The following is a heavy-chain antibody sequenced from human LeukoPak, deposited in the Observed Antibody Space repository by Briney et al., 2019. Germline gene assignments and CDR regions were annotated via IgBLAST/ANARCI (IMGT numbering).Heavy chain of an antibody. J-gene: IGHJ6*03. D-gene: IGHD5-24*01. CDR3: ARVDGWLQFEDYYYMDV. Sequence: GGSLRLSCAASGFIFSDFWMTWVRQAPGKGLEWVANMNQDGNEKRYVDSVKGRFTISRDNAKNLLFLQMNNMRVEDTAVYYCARVDGWLQFEDYYYMDVWGKGTTVTVSS. V-gene: IGHV3-7*01. CDR2: MNQDGNEK. CDR1: GFIFSDFW.